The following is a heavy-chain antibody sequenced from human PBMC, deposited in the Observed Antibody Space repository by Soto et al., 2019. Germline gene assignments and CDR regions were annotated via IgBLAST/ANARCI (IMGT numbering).Heavy chain of an antibody. Sequence: QVQLVQSGAEEKKPGASVKVSCKASGYTFTNYAMHWVRQAPGQRLEWMGWINAGNGNTKYSQKFQGRVTITRDTSASTAYMELSSLRSEDTAVYYCARAVAVPADFDYWGQGTLVTVCS. D-gene: IGHD6-19*01. CDR2: INAGNGNT. CDR1: GYTFTNYA. J-gene: IGHJ4*02. V-gene: IGHV1-3*05. CDR3: ARAVAVPADFDY.